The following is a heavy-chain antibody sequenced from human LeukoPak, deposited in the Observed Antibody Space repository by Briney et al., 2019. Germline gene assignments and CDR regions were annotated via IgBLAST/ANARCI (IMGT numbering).Heavy chain of an antibody. Sequence: SETLSLTCAVYGGSFSGYYWSWIRQPPGKGLEWIGEINHSGSTNYNPSLKSRVTISVDTSKNQFSLKLSSVTAADTAVYYCASSGYSYGPFDYWGQGTLVTVSS. J-gene: IGHJ4*02. CDR1: GGSFSGYY. CDR2: INHSGST. CDR3: ASSGYSYGPFDY. D-gene: IGHD5-18*01. V-gene: IGHV4-34*01.